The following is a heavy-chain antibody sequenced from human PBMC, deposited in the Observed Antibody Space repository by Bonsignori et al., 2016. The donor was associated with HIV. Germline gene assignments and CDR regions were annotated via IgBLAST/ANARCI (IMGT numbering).Heavy chain of an antibody. J-gene: IGHJ3*02. Sequence: RLQLQEAGPGLVKPSETLSLSYTVSGGSISSTIYYWGWIRQPPGKGLEWIGNIHYSASGFYNPSLKSRVTILVDTSRNQFSLKLSSVTAADTAVYYCARDASFSVDDADGFDIWGQGTMVTVSS. CDR2: IHYSASG. V-gene: IGHV4-39*06. CDR3: ARDASFSVDDADGFDI. CDR1: GGSISSTIYY. D-gene: IGHD2/OR15-2a*01.